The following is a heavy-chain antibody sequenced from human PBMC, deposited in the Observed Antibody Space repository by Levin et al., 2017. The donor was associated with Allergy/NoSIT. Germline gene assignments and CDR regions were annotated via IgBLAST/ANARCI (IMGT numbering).Heavy chain of an antibody. Sequence: GASVKVSCQGSGYSFTSYWIGWVRQMPVKGLEWMGIIYPGDSDTRYSPSFQGQVTISADKSISTAYLQWSSLKASDTAIYYCARRGTRDYYYYMDVWGKGTTVTVSS. V-gene: IGHV5-51*01. CDR2: IYPGDSDT. J-gene: IGHJ6*03. CDR3: ARRGTRDYYYYMDV. D-gene: IGHD1-1*01. CDR1: GYSFTSYW.